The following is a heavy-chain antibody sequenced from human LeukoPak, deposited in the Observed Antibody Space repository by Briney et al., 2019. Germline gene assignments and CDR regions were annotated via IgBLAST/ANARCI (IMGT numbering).Heavy chain of an antibody. Sequence: SETLSLTCTVSGGSISSGGYYWSWIRQHPGKGLEWIGYTYYSGSTYYNPSLKSRVTISVDTSKNQFSLKLSSVTAADTAVYYCARAPMVRGVIIDYWGQGTLVTVSS. V-gene: IGHV4-31*03. J-gene: IGHJ4*02. D-gene: IGHD3-10*01. CDR2: TYYSGST. CDR1: GGSISSGGYY. CDR3: ARAPMVRGVIIDY.